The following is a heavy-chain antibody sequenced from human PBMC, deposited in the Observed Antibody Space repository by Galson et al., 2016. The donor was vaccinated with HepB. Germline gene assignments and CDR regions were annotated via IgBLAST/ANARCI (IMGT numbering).Heavy chain of an antibody. V-gene: IGHV5-10-1*01. CDR3: AKSSSSGGGWFAP. CDR2: IDPSDSYT. CDR1: GYSFSSYW. D-gene: IGHD6-6*01. Sequence: QSGAEVKKPGESLRISCKVSGYSFSSYWINWVRQMPGKGLEWIGRIDPSDSYTNYSPSFQGHVTISADKSITTAYLQWRSLKASDTAMSYCAKSSSSGGGWFAPWGQGTLVTVSS. J-gene: IGHJ5*02.